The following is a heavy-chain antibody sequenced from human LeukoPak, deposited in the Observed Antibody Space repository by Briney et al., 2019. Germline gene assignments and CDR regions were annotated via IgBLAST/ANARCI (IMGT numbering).Heavy chain of an antibody. CDR1: GGSINRYY. CDR2: IYTSGST. V-gene: IGHV4-4*07. Sequence: SETLSLTCTVSGGSINRYYWSWIRQPAGKGLEWIGRIYTSGSTNYNPSLKSRVTISVDKSKNQFSLKLSSVTAADTAVYYCARDLSSSWPDNWFDPWGEGTLVTVSS. D-gene: IGHD6-13*01. J-gene: IGHJ5*02. CDR3: ARDLSSSWPDNWFDP.